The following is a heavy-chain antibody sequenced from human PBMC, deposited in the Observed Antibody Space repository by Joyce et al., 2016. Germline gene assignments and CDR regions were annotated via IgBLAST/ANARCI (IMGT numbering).Heavy chain of an antibody. Sequence: QVQLQESGPGLVKPSETLSLTCTVSGGSLSIHYWSWIRQPPGKRLEWMGYIDYSGSTNYNPSLKSRVAISVDTSKNQFSLKLRSVSAADTAVYYCARGLGTPYGMDVWGQGTTVTVSS. D-gene: IGHD7-27*01. J-gene: IGHJ6*02. V-gene: IGHV4-59*11. CDR3: ARGLGTPYGMDV. CDR1: GGSLSIHY. CDR2: IDYSGST.